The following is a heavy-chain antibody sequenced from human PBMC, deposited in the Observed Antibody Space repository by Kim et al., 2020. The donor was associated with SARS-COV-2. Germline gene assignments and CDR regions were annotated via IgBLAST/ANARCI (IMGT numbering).Heavy chain of an antibody. D-gene: IGHD3-16*01. CDR1: GYSFTDSY. Sequence: ASLKVSCKASGYSFTDSYINWLRQAPGQGLEWMGWFNPKSGGSAFAQKFAGRVTMTGDTSITTAYMELSGLTSDDTALYFCARRTWGAYYFDYWGQGSLVTVSS. J-gene: IGHJ4*02. V-gene: IGHV1-2*02. CDR2: FNPKSGGS. CDR3: ARRTWGAYYFDY.